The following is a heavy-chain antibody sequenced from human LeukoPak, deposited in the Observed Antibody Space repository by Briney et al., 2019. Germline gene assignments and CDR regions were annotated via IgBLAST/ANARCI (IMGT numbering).Heavy chain of an antibody. D-gene: IGHD3-22*01. CDR3: ARRRYYDSTGYFE. CDR1: GDFISSSSYY. V-gene: IGHV4-39*02. J-gene: IGHJ1*01. CDR2: IYYTGKT. Sequence: PSETLSLTCTVSGDFISSSSYYWGWTRQPPGKGLEWIGDIYYTGKTYYNPSLKSRVFISIDTSKNYFSLNLNFVTAADTAVYYCARRRYYDSTGYFEWGRGSLVTVSS.